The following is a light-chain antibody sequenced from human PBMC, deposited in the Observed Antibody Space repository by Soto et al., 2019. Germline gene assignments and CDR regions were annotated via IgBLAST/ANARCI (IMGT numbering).Light chain of an antibody. CDR1: QSISSY. CDR2: KAS. J-gene: IGKJ5*01. V-gene: IGKV1-39*01. CDR3: QQYGS. Sequence: DIQMTQSPSSLSASVGDRVTITCRASQSISSYLNWYQQKPGKAPKLLIYKASTLKSGVPSRFSGSGSGTDFTLTISRLEPEDFAVYYCQQYGSFGQGTRREIK.